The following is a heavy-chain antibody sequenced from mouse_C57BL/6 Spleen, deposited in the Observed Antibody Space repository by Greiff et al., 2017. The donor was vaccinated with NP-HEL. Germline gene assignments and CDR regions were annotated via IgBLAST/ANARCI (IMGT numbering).Heavy chain of an antibody. V-gene: IGHV1-69*01. CDR3: ARVRYDYDGGLLYFDY. CDR1: GYTFTSYW. Sequence: QVQLQQPGAELVMPGASVKLSCKASGYTFTSYWMHWVKQRPGQGLEWIGEIDPSDSYTNYNQKFKGKSTLTVDKSSSTAYMQLSSRTSEDSAVYYWARVRYDYDGGLLYFDYWGQGTTLTVSS. CDR2: IDPSDSYT. J-gene: IGHJ2*01. D-gene: IGHD2-4*01.